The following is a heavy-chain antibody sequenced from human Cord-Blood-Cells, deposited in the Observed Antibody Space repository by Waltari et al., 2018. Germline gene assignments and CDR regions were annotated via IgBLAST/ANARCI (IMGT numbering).Heavy chain of an antibody. CDR2: IYWDDDK. J-gene: IGHJ4*02. D-gene: IGHD2-21*01. Sequence: QITLKESGPTLLKPTQPRTLTCTFSGFSLSTSGVGVGWIRQPPGKALGWLALIYWDDDKRYSPSLKSRLTITKDTSKNQVVLTMTNMDPVDTATYSCASSYCGGDCYSRDFDYWGQGTLVTVSS. CDR1: GFSLSTSGVG. CDR3: ASSYCGGDCYSRDFDY. V-gene: IGHV2-5*02.